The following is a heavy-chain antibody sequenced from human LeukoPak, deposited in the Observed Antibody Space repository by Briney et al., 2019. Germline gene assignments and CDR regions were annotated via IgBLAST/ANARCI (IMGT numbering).Heavy chain of an antibody. D-gene: IGHD4-23*01. V-gene: IGHV4-39*07. J-gene: IGHJ3*02. Sequence: SETLSLTCTVSGGSISSGDYYWSWIRQPPGKGLEWIGEINHSGSTNYNPSLKSRVTISVDTSKNQFSLKLSSVTAADTAVYYCARARRDIRWYHAFDIWGQGTMVTVSS. CDR1: GGSISSGDYY. CDR2: INHSGST. CDR3: ARARRDIRWYHAFDI.